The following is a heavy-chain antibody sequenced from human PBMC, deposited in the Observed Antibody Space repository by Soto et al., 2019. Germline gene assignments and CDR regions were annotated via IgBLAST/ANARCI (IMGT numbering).Heavy chain of an antibody. V-gene: IGHV3-73*01. J-gene: IGHJ5*02. CDR3: TINWNYDLGTDWFDP. Sequence: PGGSLRLSCAASGFTFSGSAMHWVRQASGKGLEWVGRIRSKANSYATAYAASVKGRFTISRDDSKNTAYLQMNSLKTEDTAVYYCTINWNYDLGTDWFDPWGQGTLVTVSS. CDR1: GFTFSGSA. CDR2: IRSKANSYAT. D-gene: IGHD1-7*01.